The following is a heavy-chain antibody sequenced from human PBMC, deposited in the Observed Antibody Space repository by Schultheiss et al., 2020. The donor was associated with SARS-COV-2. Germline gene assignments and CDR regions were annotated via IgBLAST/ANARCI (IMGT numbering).Heavy chain of an antibody. CDR1: GGSISSGGYY. Sequence: SETLSLTCTVSGGSISSGGYYWSWIRQHPGKGLEWIGYIYYSGSTYHNPSLKSRVTISVDTSKNQFSLKLSSVTAADTAVYYCARDAYRQQLANRNYYYYGMDVWGQGTTVTVSS. V-gene: IGHV4-31*03. D-gene: IGHD6-13*01. J-gene: IGHJ6*02. CDR2: IYYSGST. CDR3: ARDAYRQQLANRNYYYYGMDV.